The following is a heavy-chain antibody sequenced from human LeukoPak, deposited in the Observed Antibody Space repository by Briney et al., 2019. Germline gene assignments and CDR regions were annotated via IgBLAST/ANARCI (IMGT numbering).Heavy chain of an antibody. J-gene: IGHJ4*02. CDR3: ARDQRYYDFWSESGAMDY. D-gene: IGHD3-3*01. V-gene: IGHV3-7*01. CDR1: GFTFGRTFSTYW. CDR2: IKQDGSEK. Sequence: GGSLRLSCEASGFTFGRTFSTYWMNWVRQAPGKGLEWVANIKQDGSEKYYVDSVKGRFTISRDNAKNSLYLQMNSLRAEDTAVYYCARDQRYYDFWSESGAMDYWGQGTLVTVSS.